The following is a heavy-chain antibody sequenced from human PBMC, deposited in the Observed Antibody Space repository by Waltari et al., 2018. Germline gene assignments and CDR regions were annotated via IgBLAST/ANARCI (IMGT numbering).Heavy chain of an antibody. CDR3: ATHTPFNDFGASGYFYFFDY. V-gene: IGHV3-53*01. Sequence: EVQLVESGGGLIQPGGSLRLSCAVSGVSGSENYIPWFRQAPGKGLEWVSLLYRDGSTSYAESVKGRFTISRDTSKNVLYLQVDRLTAGDTAVYYCATHTPFNDFGASGYFYFFDYWGRGTLVTVSS. CDR2: LYRDGST. D-gene: IGHD3-22*01. J-gene: IGHJ4*02. CDR1: GVSGSENY.